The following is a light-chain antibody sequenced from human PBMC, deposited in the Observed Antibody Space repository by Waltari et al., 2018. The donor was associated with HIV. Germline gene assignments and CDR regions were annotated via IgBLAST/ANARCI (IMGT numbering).Light chain of an antibody. CDR2: SVS. CDR1: RNIKEG. V-gene: IGKV1-17*01. CDR3: LQLSGFPRT. J-gene: IGKJ1*01. Sequence: DIQMTQSPPSLSTSVGDRVIITCRASRNIKEGFGWYQRIAGKPARRLIHSVSTLSAGVPSRFRGDGSGTHFTLSIDALQPEDVATYFCLQLSGFPRTFGQGT.